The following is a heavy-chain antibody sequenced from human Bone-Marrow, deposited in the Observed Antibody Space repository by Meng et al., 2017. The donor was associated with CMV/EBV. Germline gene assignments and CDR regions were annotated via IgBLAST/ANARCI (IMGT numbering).Heavy chain of an antibody. CDR1: GFTLSRYW. Sequence: GESLKISCAASGFTLSRYWMHWVRQAPGKGLVWVSRVNNDGSSKNYVDSVKGRFTISRDNAKNTLYLQMNSLRAEDTAVYYFARDPVRSGVVPAARPRDYDYSYGMDDWGQGTPVTVSS. V-gene: IGHV3-74*01. D-gene: IGHD2-2*01. J-gene: IGHJ6*02. CDR3: ARDPVRSGVVPAARPRDYDYSYGMDD. CDR2: VNNDGSSK.